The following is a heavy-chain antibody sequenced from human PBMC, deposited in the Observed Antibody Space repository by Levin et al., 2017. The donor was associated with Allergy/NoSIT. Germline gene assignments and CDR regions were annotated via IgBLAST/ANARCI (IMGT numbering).Heavy chain of an antibody. Sequence: GGSLRLSCAASGFTFSSYAMSWVRQAPGKGLEWVSAISGSGGNTYYTDSVKGRFTISRDNSKNTLYLQMNSLRGEDTAVYFCAKGPPPPYSSTWYWVDYWGQGTLVTVSS. V-gene: IGHV3-23*01. D-gene: IGHD6-13*01. CDR1: GFTFSSYA. CDR3: AKGPPPPYSSTWYWVDY. J-gene: IGHJ4*02. CDR2: ISGSGGNT.